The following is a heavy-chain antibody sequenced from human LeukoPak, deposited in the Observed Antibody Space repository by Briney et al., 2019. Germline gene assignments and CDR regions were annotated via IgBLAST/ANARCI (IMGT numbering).Heavy chain of an antibody. CDR3: ARTGYYDSTGHTPTYYFQF. Sequence: SVKVSCKTSGGTINTSGFSWVRHAPGQGLEWMGRIVPIFGPTDYAQKFQDRVTITADKSTHTAYMELRGLTSADTAVYYCARTGYYDSTGHTPTYYFQFWGQGTQVTVSS. J-gene: IGHJ4*02. V-gene: IGHV1-69*06. CDR2: IVPIFGPT. D-gene: IGHD3-22*01. CDR1: GGTINTSG.